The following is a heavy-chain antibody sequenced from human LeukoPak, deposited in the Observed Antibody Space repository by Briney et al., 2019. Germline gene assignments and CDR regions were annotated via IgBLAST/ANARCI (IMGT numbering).Heavy chain of an antibody. J-gene: IGHJ6*02. CDR1: GFTVSSNY. D-gene: IGHD2-21*02. Sequence: GGSLRLSCAASGFTVSSNYMSWVRQAPGKGLEWVSVIYSGGSTYYADSVKGRFTISRDNSKNTLYLQMNSLRAEDTAVYYCARDWRNLAYCGGDCYDRNYYYYYGMDVWGQGTTVTVSS. CDR3: ARDWRNLAYCGGDCYDRNYYYYYGMDV. CDR2: IYSGGST. V-gene: IGHV3-66*01.